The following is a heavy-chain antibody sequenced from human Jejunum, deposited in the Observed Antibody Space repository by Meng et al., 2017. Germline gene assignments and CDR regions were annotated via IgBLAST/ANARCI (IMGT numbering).Heavy chain of an antibody. J-gene: IGHJ3*02. CDR2: RSWNSFST. V-gene: IGHV3-9*03. CDR3: AKDIYPYTDYMSGQSNGFDI. D-gene: IGHD4-11*01. CDR1: GFTFGDYA. Sequence: GGSLRLSCAGSGFTFGDYAMHWVRLTPGKGLEGDSGRSWNSFSTGYADSVKGRFTISRDNAKNSLDLHMNSLRPEDMAFYYCAKDIYPYTDYMSGQSNGFDIWGQGTTVTVSS.